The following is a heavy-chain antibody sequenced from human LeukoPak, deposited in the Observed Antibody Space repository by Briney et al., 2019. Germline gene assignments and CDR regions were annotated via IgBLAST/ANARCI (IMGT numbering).Heavy chain of an antibody. V-gene: IGHV4-34*01. CDR3: ARGYQDGLIVVVPAAVTFDY. J-gene: IGHJ4*02. Sequence: SETLSLTCAVYGGSFIGYYWSWIRQPPRKGLEWIGQINHSGSTNYNPFLKSRVTISVDSSKNQFSLKLSSVTAADTAVYYCARGYQDGLIVVVPAAVTFDYWGQGTLVTVSS. CDR2: INHSGST. CDR1: GGSFIGYY. D-gene: IGHD2-2*01.